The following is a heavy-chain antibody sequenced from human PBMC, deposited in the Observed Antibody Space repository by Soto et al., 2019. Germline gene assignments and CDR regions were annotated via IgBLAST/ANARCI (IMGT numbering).Heavy chain of an antibody. J-gene: IGHJ3*02. V-gene: IGHV3-23*01. CDR1: GFTFSSYA. CDR3: AKIRITMVRGVIDAFDI. Sequence: AVGSLRLSCAASGFTFSSYAMSWVRQAPGKGLEWVSAISGSGGSTYYADSVKGRFTISRDNSKNTLYLQMNSLRAEDTAVYYCAKIRITMVRGVIDAFDIWGQGTMVTVS. CDR2: ISGSGGST. D-gene: IGHD3-10*01.